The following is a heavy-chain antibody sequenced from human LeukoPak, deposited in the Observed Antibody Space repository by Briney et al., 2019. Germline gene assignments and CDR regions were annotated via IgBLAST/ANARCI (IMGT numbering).Heavy chain of an antibody. D-gene: IGHD5-12*01. Sequence: GASVKVSCKASGFTFKNYGFSWVRQAPGQGLQWMGWISADNGNTKYAQNLQGRVIMTTDRSTGTAYVELTSLRSDDTAVYYCARDRRGYSAYDGEGFDYWGQGTLVTVSS. CDR1: GFTFKNYG. V-gene: IGHV1-18*04. J-gene: IGHJ4*02. CDR2: ISADNGNT. CDR3: ARDRRGYSAYDGEGFDY.